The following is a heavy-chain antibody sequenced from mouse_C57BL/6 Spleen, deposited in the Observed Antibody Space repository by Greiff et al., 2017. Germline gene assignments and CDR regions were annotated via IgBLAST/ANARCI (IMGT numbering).Heavy chain of an antibody. CDR2: IYPGDGDT. Sequence: QVQLQQSGPELVKPGASVKISCKASGYAFSSSWMIWVKQRPGKGLEWIGRIYPGDGDTNYNGKFKGKATLTADKSSSTAYMHLSSLTSEDSAVYFWAKEDDLYFDDWGQGTTLTVSS. J-gene: IGHJ2*01. CDR3: AKEDDLYFDD. V-gene: IGHV1-82*01. CDR1: GYAFSSSW. D-gene: IGHD2-3*01.